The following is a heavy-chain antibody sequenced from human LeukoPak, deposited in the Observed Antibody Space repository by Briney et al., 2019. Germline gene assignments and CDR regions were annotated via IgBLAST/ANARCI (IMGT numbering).Heavy chain of an antibody. V-gene: IGHV4-39*01. Sequence: GTLRLSCAASGFTFSSYGMSWVRQPPGKGLEWIGSIHYSGSTYYNPSLKSRVTISVDTSKNQFSLKLSSVTAADTAVYYCAGSYGSGTYFDPWGQGTLVTVSS. CDR2: IHYSGST. J-gene: IGHJ5*02. CDR1: GFTFSSYG. D-gene: IGHD3-10*01. CDR3: AGSYGSGTYFDP.